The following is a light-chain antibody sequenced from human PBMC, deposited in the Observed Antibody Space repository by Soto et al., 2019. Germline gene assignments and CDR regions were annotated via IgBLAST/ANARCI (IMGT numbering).Light chain of an antibody. J-gene: IGLJ1*01. CDR2: EGS. CDR1: SSDVGSYNL. CDR3: CSYAGSSLYV. Sequence: QSALTQPASVSGSPGQSITISCTGTSSDVGSYNLVSWYQQHPGKAPKLMIYEGSKRHSGVSNRFSGSKSGNTASLTISGLQAEDEADYYCCSYAGSSLYVFGTGTKLTVL. V-gene: IGLV2-23*01.